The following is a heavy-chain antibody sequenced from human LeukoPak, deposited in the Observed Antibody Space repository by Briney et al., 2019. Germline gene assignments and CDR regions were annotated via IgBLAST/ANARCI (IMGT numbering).Heavy chain of an antibody. CDR3: AHISSSWPDY. Sequence: AGGSLRVSCAASGFTFSSYAMSWVRQAPGKGLKWVSAISGSGGSTYYADSVKGRFTISRDNSKNTRYLQMNSLRAEDTAVYYCAHISSSWPDYWGQGTLVTVSS. D-gene: IGHD6-13*01. CDR1: GFTFSSYA. V-gene: IGHV3-23*01. J-gene: IGHJ4*02. CDR2: ISGSGGST.